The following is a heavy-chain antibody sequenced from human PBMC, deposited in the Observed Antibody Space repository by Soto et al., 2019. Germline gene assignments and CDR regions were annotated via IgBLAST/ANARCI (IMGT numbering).Heavy chain of an antibody. CDR3: ARDKLAYYDFWSGYSSYNWFDP. D-gene: IGHD3-3*01. CDR1: GDSVSSNSAA. CDR2: TYYRSKWYN. Sequence: SQTLSLTCAISGDSVSSNSAAWNWIRQSPSRGLEWLGRTYYRSKWYNDYAVSVKSRITISPDTSKNQFSLQLNSVTPEDTAVYYCARDKLAYYDFWSGYSSYNWFDPWGQGTLVTVSS. V-gene: IGHV6-1*01. J-gene: IGHJ5*02.